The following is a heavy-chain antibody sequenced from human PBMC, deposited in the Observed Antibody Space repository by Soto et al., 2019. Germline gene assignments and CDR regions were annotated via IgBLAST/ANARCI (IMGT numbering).Heavy chain of an antibody. V-gene: IGHV4-31*03. CDR1: GGSISSGGYY. J-gene: IGHJ4*02. D-gene: IGHD5-12*01. Sequence: SETLSLTCTVSGGSISSGGYYWSWIRQHPGKGLEWIGYFYYSGSTYYNPSLKSRVTISVDTSKNQFSLKLSSGTAADTAVYYCARDVYSGYDSPAGFDYWGQGTLVTVSS. CDR2: FYYSGST. CDR3: ARDVYSGYDSPAGFDY.